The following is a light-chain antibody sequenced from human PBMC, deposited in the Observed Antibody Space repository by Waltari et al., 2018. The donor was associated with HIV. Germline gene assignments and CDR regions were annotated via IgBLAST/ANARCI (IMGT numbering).Light chain of an antibody. CDR2: AAS. CDR3: QQRNSYPRT. CDR1: QGISSY. Sequence: DSKLTQSPSCLSASVGGRVNIACRASQGISSYLAWYQQQPGKAPRPRISAASTLQSGVPSRVSGSGSGTEFTPTISSRQPEDFVTYGCQQRNSYPRTFGQGTKVEIK. V-gene: IGKV1-9*01. J-gene: IGKJ1*01.